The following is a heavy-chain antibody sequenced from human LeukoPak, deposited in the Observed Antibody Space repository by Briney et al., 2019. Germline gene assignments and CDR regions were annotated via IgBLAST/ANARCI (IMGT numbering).Heavy chain of an antibody. CDR2: IHYSGST. CDR3: ARGLRELAAAGTYYFDY. CDR1: GGSMSSGDFY. Sequence: SETLSLTCSVSGGSMSSGDFYWSWIRQPPGKGLEWIGYIHYSGSTYHNPSLMSRFTISKDTSKNQFSLRLSSVTAADTAVYYCARGLRELAAAGTYYFDYWGQGTLVTVSS. J-gene: IGHJ4*02. V-gene: IGHV4-30-4*01. D-gene: IGHD6-13*01.